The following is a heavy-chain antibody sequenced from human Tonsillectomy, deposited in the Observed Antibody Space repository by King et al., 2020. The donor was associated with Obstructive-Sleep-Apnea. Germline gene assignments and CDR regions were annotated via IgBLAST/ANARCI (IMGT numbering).Heavy chain of an antibody. CDR1: GGSFSGYY. D-gene: IGHD6-13*01. CDR2: INHSGST. Sequence: VQLPQWGAGLLKPSETLSLTCAVYGGSFSGYYWSWIRQPPGKGLEWIGEINHSGSTNYNPSLKSRVTISVDTSKNQFSLKLSSVTAADTAVYYCARRHGGYSRRWYRVATCFAPWGQGPLVTVSS. V-gene: IGHV4-34*01. J-gene: IGHJ5*02. CDR3: ARRHGGYSRRWYRVATCFAP.